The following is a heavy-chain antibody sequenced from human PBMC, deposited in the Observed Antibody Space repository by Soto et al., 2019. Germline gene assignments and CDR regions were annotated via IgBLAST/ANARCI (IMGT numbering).Heavy chain of an antibody. CDR2: ISYDGSNK. CDR1: GFTFSSYG. CDR3: AKDRNYGDYIDY. D-gene: IGHD4-17*01. V-gene: IGHV3-30*18. Sequence: PGGSLRLSCAASGFTFSSYGMHWVRQAPGKGLEWVAVISYDGSNKYYADSVKGRFTISRDNSKNTLYLQMNSLRAEDTAVYYCAKDRNYGDYIDYWGQGTLVTVSS. J-gene: IGHJ4*02.